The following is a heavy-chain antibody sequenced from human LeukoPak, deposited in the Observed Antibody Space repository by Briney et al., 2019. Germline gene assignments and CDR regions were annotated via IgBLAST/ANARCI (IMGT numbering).Heavy chain of an antibody. Sequence: GGSLRLSCAASGFTFSSYSMNWVRQAPGKGLEWVSSISSSSSYIYYADSVKGRFTISRDNAKNSLYLQMNSLRAEDTALYYCAKGLGYCSSTSCWSSGWYYYGMDVWGQGTTVTVSS. CDR2: ISSSSSYI. CDR1: GFTFSSYS. D-gene: IGHD2-2*01. CDR3: AKGLGYCSSTSCWSSGWYYYGMDV. J-gene: IGHJ6*02. V-gene: IGHV3-21*04.